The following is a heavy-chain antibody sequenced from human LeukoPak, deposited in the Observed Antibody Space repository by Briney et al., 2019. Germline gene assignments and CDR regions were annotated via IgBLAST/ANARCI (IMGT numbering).Heavy chain of an antibody. CDR3: AKFGLAGSGRYHDAFDI. J-gene: IGHJ3*02. V-gene: IGHV3-7*02. Sequence: GGSLRLSCAASGFPFTRYWMSWVRQAPGKGLEWVANIKPDGSEKHYVDSVKGRFTISRDNAKNSLYLQMNGLRAEDTAVYYCAKFGLAGSGRYHDAFDIWGQGTMVTVSS. D-gene: IGHD3-10*01. CDR2: IKPDGSEK. CDR1: GFPFTRYW.